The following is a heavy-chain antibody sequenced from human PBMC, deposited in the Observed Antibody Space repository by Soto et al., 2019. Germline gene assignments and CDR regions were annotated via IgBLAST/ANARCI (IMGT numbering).Heavy chain of an antibody. CDR3: ARQEPKYSSSWYLVRNNWFDP. V-gene: IGHV4-39*01. D-gene: IGHD6-13*01. CDR2: IYYSGST. CDR1: GGSISSSSYY. J-gene: IGHJ5*02. Sequence: SETLSLTSTVSGGSISSSSYYWGWIRQPPGKGLEWIGSIYYSGSTYYNPSLKSRVTISVDTSKNQFSLKLSSVTAADTAVYYCARQEPKYSSSWYLVRNNWFDPWGQGTLVTVSS.